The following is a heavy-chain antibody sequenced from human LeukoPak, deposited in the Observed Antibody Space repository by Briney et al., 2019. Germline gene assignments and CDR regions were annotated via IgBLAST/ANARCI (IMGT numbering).Heavy chain of an antibody. D-gene: IGHD2-15*01. J-gene: IGHJ6*02. CDR1: EGTISSYA. CDR3: ARDSERGSGYYYCGMDV. V-gene: IGHV1-69*04. Sequence: SVKVSCKASEGTISSYAISWVRQAPGQGPEWMGRIIPMLGMRDYAQKFQGRVTITADKSTSTAYMELSSLRSEDTAVYYCARDSERGSGYYYCGMDVWGQGTTVTVSS. CDR2: IIPMLGMR.